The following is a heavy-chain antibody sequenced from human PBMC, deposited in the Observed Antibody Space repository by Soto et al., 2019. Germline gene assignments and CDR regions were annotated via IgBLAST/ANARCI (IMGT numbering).Heavy chain of an antibody. CDR3: AREGYYYDSSGYYGDAFDI. Sequence: EVQLVESGGGLVQPGGSLRLSCAASGFTFSSYWMSWVRQAPGKGLEWVANIKQDGSEKYYVDSVKGLFTISRDNAKNSLYLQMNSLRAEDTAVYYCAREGYYYDSSGYYGDAFDIWGQGTMVTVSS. CDR2: IKQDGSEK. V-gene: IGHV3-7*05. J-gene: IGHJ3*02. CDR1: GFTFSSYW. D-gene: IGHD3-22*01.